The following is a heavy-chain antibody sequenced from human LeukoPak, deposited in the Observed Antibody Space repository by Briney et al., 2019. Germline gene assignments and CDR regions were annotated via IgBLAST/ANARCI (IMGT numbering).Heavy chain of an antibody. D-gene: IGHD3-9*01. J-gene: IGHJ3*02. V-gene: IGHV3-48*01. CDR3: ARGDQYYDILTGYFHDAFDI. Sequence: GGSLRLSCAASGFTFSSYSMNWVRQAPGKGLAWVSYISSSSSTIYYADSVKGRFTISRDNAKNSLYLQMNSLRAEDTAVYYCARGDQYYDILTGYFHDAFDIWGQGTMVTVSS. CDR2: ISSSSSTI. CDR1: GFTFSSYS.